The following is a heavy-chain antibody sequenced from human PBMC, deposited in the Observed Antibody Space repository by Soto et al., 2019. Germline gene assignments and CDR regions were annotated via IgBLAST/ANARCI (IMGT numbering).Heavy chain of an antibody. Sequence: SETLSLTCTVSSGSISTFYWSWIRQPPGKGLEWIGFIYSSGNTNYNPSIKSRVTISVDTSKNQFSLRLSSVTAADTAVYYCARQGYYVILTGYSTTIDYWGQGTLVTVS. V-gene: IGHV4-59*08. J-gene: IGHJ4*02. CDR3: ARQGYYVILTGYSTTIDY. D-gene: IGHD3-9*01. CDR2: IYSSGNT. CDR1: SGSISTFY.